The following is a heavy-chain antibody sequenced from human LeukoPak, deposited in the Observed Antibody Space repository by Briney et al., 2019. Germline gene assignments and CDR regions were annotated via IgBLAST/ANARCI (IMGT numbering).Heavy chain of an antibody. Sequence: GTSVKVSCKASGFTFTSSAMQWVRQARGQRLEWIGWIIVGSGNTNYAQKFQERVTITRDMSTSTAYMELSSPRSEDTAVYYCAANANLRTPPAFAIWGQRTMVTVPS. CDR2: IIVGSGNT. CDR3: AANANLRTPPAFAI. V-gene: IGHV1-58*02. D-gene: IGHD1-1*01. J-gene: IGHJ3*02. CDR1: GFTFTSSA.